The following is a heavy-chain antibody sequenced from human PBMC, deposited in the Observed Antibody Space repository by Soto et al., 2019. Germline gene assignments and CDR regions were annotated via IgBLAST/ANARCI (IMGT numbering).Heavy chain of an antibody. CDR3: ARDVSGTVDY. CDR2: KKQDGSKK. Sequence: EVQLVESGGGLVQPGGSLRLSCEPSESPFISNWMGWFGKAPGKGLEWVPNKKQDGSKKYYVDSVKGRFTIARDNAKNSLYLQMNSLRAEDAAVDFCARDVSGTVDYLGQGTLVTVSS. J-gene: IGHJ4*02. CDR1: ESPFISNW. V-gene: IGHV3-7*01. D-gene: IGHD6-19*01.